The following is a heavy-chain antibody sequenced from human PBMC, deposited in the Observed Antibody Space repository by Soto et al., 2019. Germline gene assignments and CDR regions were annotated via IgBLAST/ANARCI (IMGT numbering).Heavy chain of an antibody. J-gene: IGHJ4*02. CDR1: GYTFTDYG. CDR2: INTYSGQT. CDR3: ARDPEIFDY. V-gene: IGHV1-18*01. Sequence: ASVKVSCKASGYTFTDYGVSWVRQAPGQGLEWMGWINTYSGQTNYAQKVQGRVFMTTDTSTATAYMELRSLYSDDTAVYYCARDPEIFDYWGKGTLVTVSS.